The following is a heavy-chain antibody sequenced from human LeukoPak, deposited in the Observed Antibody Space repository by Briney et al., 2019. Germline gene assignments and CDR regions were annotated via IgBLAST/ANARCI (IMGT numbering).Heavy chain of an antibody. CDR1: GYTSTTSR. J-gene: IGHJ4*02. Sequence: RASARVSCMESGYTSTTSRICWVPPALEQRVERMGWIIAFNGNTNYAQNLQGRVTMTTDTSTSTAYIELRSLISDDTAVYYGANGTDHSDARDVLNLKYFDYWGQGTLVTVSS. CDR2: IIAFNGNT. CDR3: ANGTDHSDARDVLNLKYFDY. D-gene: IGHD5-24*01. V-gene: IGHV1-18*01.